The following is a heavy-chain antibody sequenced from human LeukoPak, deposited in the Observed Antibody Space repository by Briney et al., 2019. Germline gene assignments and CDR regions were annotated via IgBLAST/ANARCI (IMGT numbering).Heavy chain of an antibody. CDR3: VKGRISEDGLDF. CDR1: GFTFSRSA. Sequence: RGSLRLSCAASGFTFSRSAMTWVRQTPGKGLDWVSSISSSGNTYYADSVKGRFNISRDNSKNMLYLQMNSLGAEDTAVYYCVKGRISEDGLDFWGQGTLVTVSS. J-gene: IGHJ4*02. D-gene: IGHD6-13*01. V-gene: IGHV3-23*01. CDR2: ISSSGNT.